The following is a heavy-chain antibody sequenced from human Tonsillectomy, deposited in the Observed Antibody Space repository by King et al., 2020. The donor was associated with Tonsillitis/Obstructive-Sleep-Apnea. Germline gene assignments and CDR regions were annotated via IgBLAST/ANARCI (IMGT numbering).Heavy chain of an antibody. V-gene: IGHV3-9*01. CDR2: ISWNSGDI. J-gene: IGHJ4*02. D-gene: IGHD3-22*01. CDR1: GFTFDDFA. CDR3: AKAHGSSSYLSLDY. Sequence: VQLVESGGGLVQPGRSLRLSCAASGFTFDDFAMHWVRQAPGKGLEWVSGISWNSGDIGYADSLKGRFTISRDNAKNSLYLQMNSLRAEDTALYYCAKAHGSSSYLSLDYWGQGTLVTVSS.